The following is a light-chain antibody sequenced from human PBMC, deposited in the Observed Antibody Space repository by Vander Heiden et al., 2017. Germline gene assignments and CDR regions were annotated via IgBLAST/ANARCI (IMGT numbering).Light chain of an antibody. V-gene: IGLV2-8*01. J-gene: IGLJ1*01. Sequence: QSALTPPSSASGSPGQSVPISCTGTSSDVGTYDHVSWYQQHPGSTPRLIIYEVRKRPSGVPDRFSGSKSGNTASLTVSGLQSEDEADYYCTSYTGSNNFYVVGTGTRVTVL. CDR2: EVR. CDR3: TSYTGSNNFYV. CDR1: SSDVGTYDH.